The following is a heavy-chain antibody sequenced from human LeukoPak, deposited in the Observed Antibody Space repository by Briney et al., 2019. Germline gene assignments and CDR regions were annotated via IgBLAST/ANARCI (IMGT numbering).Heavy chain of an antibody. Sequence: PSETLSLTCAVSGGSISSYYWSWIRQPPGKGLEWIGHIYYSGSTNQNPSLKSRVTISVDTSKNQFSLKLRSVIAADTAVYYCARGKLGISLDAFDIWGQGTMVTVSS. CDR3: ARGKLGISLDAFDI. D-gene: IGHD7-27*01. J-gene: IGHJ3*02. CDR1: GGSISSYY. CDR2: IYYSGST. V-gene: IGHV4-59*01.